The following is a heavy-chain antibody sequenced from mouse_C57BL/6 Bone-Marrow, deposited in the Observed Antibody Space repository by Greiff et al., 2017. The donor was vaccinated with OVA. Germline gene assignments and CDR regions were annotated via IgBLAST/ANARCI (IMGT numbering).Heavy chain of an antibody. D-gene: IGHD2-4*01. J-gene: IGHJ4*01. CDR3: ARCYYDYDGRYAMDY. Sequence: QVQLQQPGAELVKPGASVKMSCKASGYTFTSYWITWVKQRPGQGLEWIGDIYPGSGSTNYNEKFKSKATLTVDTSSSTAYMQLSSLTSEDTAVYYCARCYYDYDGRYAMDYWGQGTSVTVSS. CDR2: IYPGSGST. V-gene: IGHV1-55*01. CDR1: GYTFTSYW.